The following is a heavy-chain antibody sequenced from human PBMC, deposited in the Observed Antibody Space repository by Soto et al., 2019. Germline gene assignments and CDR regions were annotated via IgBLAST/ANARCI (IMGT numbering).Heavy chain of an antibody. CDR2: IWYDGSNK. D-gene: IGHD2-8*02. CDR3: ARAPSDLLYDAFAI. J-gene: IGHJ3*02. V-gene: IGHV3-33*01. CDR1: GFTFSSYG. Sequence: QVQLVESGGGVVQPGRSLRLSCAASGFTFSSYGMHWVRQAPGKGLEWVAVIWYDGSNKYYADSVKGRFTISRDNSKNTLYLQMNSLRAEDTAVYYCARAPSDLLYDAFAIWGQGTMVTVSS.